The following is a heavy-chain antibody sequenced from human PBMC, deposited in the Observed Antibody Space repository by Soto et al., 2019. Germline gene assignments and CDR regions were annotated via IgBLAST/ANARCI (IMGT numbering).Heavy chain of an antibody. CDR1: GFSFTTYGVG. V-gene: IGHV2-5*02. D-gene: IGHD2-2*01. CDR2: IYWDDQK. CDR3: TKKGQYHDSSACGRDCYMDV. Sequence: QITLKESGPTLVKPTQTLTLTCTFSGFSFTTYGVGVGWIRQAPGKAPEWLAPIYWDDQKTIRSSLESTLTITKDTSKDRVVLTITNMDPVDTATYYCTKKGQYHDSSACGRDCYMDVWGKGTTVTVSS. J-gene: IGHJ6*04.